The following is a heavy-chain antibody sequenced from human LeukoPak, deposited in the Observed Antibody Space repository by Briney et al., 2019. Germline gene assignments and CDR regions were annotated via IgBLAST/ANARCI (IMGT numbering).Heavy chain of an antibody. D-gene: IGHD2-15*01. J-gene: IGHJ4*02. CDR1: GFTFSSYA. CDR2: ICANDGNT. Sequence: GGSLRLSCAASGFTFSSYAMTWVRQAPGKGLEWVSVICANDGNTYYADAVKGRFTISRDNSKDTLYLQMDSLRAEDTAVYYCAKGSGSSCYSPCDYWGQGILVTVSS. V-gene: IGHV3-23*01. CDR3: AKGSGSSCYSPCDY.